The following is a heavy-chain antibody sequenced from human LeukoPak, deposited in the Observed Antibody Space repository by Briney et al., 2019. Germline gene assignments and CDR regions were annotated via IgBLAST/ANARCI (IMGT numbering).Heavy chain of an antibody. CDR2: INHSGST. J-gene: IGHJ4*02. CDR1: GGSFSCYY. CDR3: ARGQDSSGWYGTLNY. V-gene: IGHV4-34*01. D-gene: IGHD6-19*01. Sequence: PSETLSLTCAVYGGSFSCYYWTWIRQPPGKGLEWIGEINHSGSTNYNPSLRSRVTISVDTSKNQFSLKLSSVTAADTAVYYCARGQDSSGWYGTLNYWGQGTLVTVSS.